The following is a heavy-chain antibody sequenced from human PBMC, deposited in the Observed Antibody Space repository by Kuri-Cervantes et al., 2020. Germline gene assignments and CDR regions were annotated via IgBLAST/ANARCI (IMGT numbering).Heavy chain of an antibody. CDR1: GFTFSSYS. Sequence: GESLKISCAASGFTFSSYSMNWVRQAPGKGLEWVSSISSSSSYIYYADSVEGRFTISRDNAKNSLYLQMNSLRAEDTAVYYCANGHDTNCYNNWGQGTLVTVSS. CDR3: ANGHDTNCYNN. D-gene: IGHD2-2*02. J-gene: IGHJ4*02. CDR2: ISSSSSYI. V-gene: IGHV3-21*04.